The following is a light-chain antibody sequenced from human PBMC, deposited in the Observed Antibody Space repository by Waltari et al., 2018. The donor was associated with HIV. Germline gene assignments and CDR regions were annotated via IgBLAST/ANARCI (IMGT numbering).Light chain of an antibody. CDR3: PLYFSAPLS. J-gene: IGKJ4*01. Sequence: DIQMTQSPSSLAASVGDTVTMTCRASQDMSHYIAWYQHKPGRSPYLLIYGASTLQSGVPPRFSGSGSGTNVTLTLNALPPEDIATYYCPLYFSAPLSFGGGTRV. CDR2: GAS. CDR1: QDMSHY. V-gene: IGKV1-27*01.